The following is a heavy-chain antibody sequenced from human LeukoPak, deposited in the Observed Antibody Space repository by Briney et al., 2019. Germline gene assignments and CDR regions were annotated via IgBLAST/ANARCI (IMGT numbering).Heavy chain of an antibody. CDR2: ISSGSSYT. J-gene: IGHJ5*02. D-gene: IGHD2-2*02. CDR1: GFTFCDYY. Sequence: PGGSLRLSCAASGFTFCDYYMSWIRQAPGKGLEWVSYISSGSSYTNYADSVKGRFTISRDNAKNSLNLQMNSLRAEDTAVYYCARVGVDTPRNNWFDPWGQGTLVTVSS. V-gene: IGHV3-11*06. CDR3: ARVGVDTPRNNWFDP.